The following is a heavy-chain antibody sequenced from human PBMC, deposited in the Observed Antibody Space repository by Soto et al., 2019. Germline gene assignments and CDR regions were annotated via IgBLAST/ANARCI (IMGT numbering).Heavy chain of an antibody. Sequence: QVQLVQSGAELKKPGASVKVSCKASGYTFSNYDMNWVRQATGQEPEWIGWVNPNNGDTGYAQKFQGRVTLTTDISTTTASMELTSLRSEDTAIYYCAKVSRKGSAIDFDYWGQGTLITVSS. J-gene: IGHJ4*02. CDR3: AKVSRKGSAIDFDY. D-gene: IGHD3-10*01. V-gene: IGHV1-8*01. CDR1: GYTFSNYD. CDR2: VNPNNGDT.